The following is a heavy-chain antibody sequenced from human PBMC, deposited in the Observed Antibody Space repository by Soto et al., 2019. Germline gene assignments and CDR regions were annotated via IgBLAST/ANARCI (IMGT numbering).Heavy chain of an antibody. CDR2: INHSGST. J-gene: IGHJ4*02. V-gene: IGHV4-34*01. CDR3: ARCSTSSSKFDY. CDR1: GGSFSGYY. Sequence: QVQLQQWGAGLLKPSETLSLTCAVYGGSFSGYYWSWIRQPPGKGLEWIGEINHSGSTNYNPSLKSRVTISVDTSKNQFSLKLSSVTAADTAVYYCARCSTSSSKFDYWGQGTLVTVSS. D-gene: IGHD2-2*01.